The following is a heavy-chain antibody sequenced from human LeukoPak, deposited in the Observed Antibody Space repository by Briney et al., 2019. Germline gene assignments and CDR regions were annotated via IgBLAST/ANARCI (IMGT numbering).Heavy chain of an antibody. V-gene: IGHV1-69*02. CDR3: AAFYYYASGSFVDY. CDR1: EGTFSAYP. CDR2: IIPIPHIS. Sequence: SVKVSCKASEGTFSAYPISWVRQAPGQGLEWMGKIIPIPHISTYAEKFQGRLTITADKSTSTVYMELSSLRSDDAATYYCAAFYYYASGSFVDYWGQGTLVTVSS. D-gene: IGHD3-10*01. J-gene: IGHJ4*02.